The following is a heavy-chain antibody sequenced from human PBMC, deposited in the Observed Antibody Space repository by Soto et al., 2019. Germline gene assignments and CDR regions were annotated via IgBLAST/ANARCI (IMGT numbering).Heavy chain of an antibody. CDR2: MNPNSGNT. CDR3: ARSSRTAPNGWWDVTVTTTPFDY. D-gene: IGHD4-17*01. Sequence: ASVKVSCKASGYTFTSYDINWVRQATGQGLEWMGWMNPNSGNTGYAQKFQGRVTMTRNTSISTAYMELSSLRSEDTAVYYCARSSRTAPNGWWDVTVTTTPFDYWGQGTLVTVSS. V-gene: IGHV1-8*01. CDR1: GYTFTSYD. J-gene: IGHJ4*02.